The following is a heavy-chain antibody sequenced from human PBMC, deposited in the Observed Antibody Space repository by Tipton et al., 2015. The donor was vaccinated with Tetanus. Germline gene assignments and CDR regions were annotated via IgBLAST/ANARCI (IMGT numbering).Heavy chain of an antibody. Sequence: AVSGFTFSTYTLNWVRQTPGKGLEWVSSISGTGNIVKDADSVRGRFTISRDNAKNSLFLQMNSLRVDDTAVYFCATTGRERWLPMIFDSWGRGTLVTVSS. D-gene: IGHD5-24*01. V-gene: IGHV3-21*01. J-gene: IGHJ4*01. CDR1: GFTFSTYT. CDR2: ISGTGNIV. CDR3: ATTGRERWLPMIFDS.